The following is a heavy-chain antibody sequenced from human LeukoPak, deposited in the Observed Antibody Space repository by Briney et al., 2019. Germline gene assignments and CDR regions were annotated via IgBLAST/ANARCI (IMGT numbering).Heavy chain of an antibody. CDR1: GGTFSSYA. Sequence: SVKVSCKASGGTFSSYAISWVRQAPGQGLEWMGGIIPIFGTANYAQKFQGRVTITADESTSTAYMELSSLRSEDTAVYYCARDPGGFVNWNHYFDYWGQGTLVTVSS. CDR3: ARDPGGFVNWNHYFDY. V-gene: IGHV1-69*13. CDR2: IIPIFGTA. J-gene: IGHJ4*02. D-gene: IGHD1-20*01.